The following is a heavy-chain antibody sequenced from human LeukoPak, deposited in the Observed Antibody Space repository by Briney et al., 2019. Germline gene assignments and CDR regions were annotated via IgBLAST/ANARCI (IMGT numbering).Heavy chain of an antibody. Sequence: SETLSLTCTVSGGSISSSSYYWAWIRQPPGKGLEWIGRTYYSGSTYYNPSLKSRVTISVDTSKNQFSLRLSSVTAADTAVYYCARPLTGTTDAFDIWGQGTMVTVSS. D-gene: IGHD1-20*01. CDR1: GGSISSSSYY. J-gene: IGHJ3*02. CDR2: TYYSGST. CDR3: ARPLTGTTDAFDI. V-gene: IGHV4-39*01.